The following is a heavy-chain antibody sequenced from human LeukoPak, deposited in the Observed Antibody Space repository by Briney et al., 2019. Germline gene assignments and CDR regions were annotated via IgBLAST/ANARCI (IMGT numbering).Heavy chain of an antibody. D-gene: IGHD2-15*01. V-gene: IGHV1-18*01. J-gene: IGHJ5*02. CDR2: ISAYNGNT. CDR1: GYTFTSYG. Sequence: GASVKVSCKASGYTFTSYGISWVRQAPGQGLEWMGWISAYNGNTNYAQKLQGRVTMTTDTSTSTAYMELRSLRSDDTAVYYCARVSPRYCSGGSCYGSWGQGTLVTVSS. CDR3: ARVSPRYCSGGSCYGS.